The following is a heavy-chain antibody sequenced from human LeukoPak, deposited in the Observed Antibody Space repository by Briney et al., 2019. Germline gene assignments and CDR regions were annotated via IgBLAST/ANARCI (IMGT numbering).Heavy chain of an antibody. CDR2: IITDGSST. J-gene: IGHJ4*02. Sequence: GGSLRLSCAASGFTFSSYWMHWVRQAPGKGLVWVSRIITDGSSTSHADSVKGRFTISRDNAKNTLYLQMNSLRAEDTAVYYCARAPTFSGWFDYWGQGTLVTVSS. D-gene: IGHD6-19*01. CDR3: ARAPTFSGWFDY. CDR1: GFTFSSYW. V-gene: IGHV3-74*01.